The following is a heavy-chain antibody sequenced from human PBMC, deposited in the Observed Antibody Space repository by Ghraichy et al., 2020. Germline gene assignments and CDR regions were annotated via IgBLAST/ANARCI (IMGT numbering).Heavy chain of an antibody. D-gene: IGHD3-9*01. Sequence: GGSLRLSCAASGFTFSSYAMHWVRQAPGKGLEWVAVISYDGSNKYYADSVKGRFTISRDNSKNTLYLQMNSLRAEDTAVYYCATRYYDILTGSPLDAFDIWGQGTMVTVSS. CDR1: GFTFSSYA. J-gene: IGHJ3*02. CDR3: ATRYYDILTGSPLDAFDI. CDR2: ISYDGSNK. V-gene: IGHV3-30-3*01.